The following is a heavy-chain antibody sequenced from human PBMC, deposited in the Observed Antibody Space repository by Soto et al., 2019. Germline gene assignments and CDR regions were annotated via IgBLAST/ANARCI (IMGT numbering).Heavy chain of an antibody. D-gene: IGHD6-13*01. CDR1: GGSISSGGYY. CDR3: ARGGIAAAAPPDY. V-gene: IGHV4-31*03. CDR2: IYYRGRT. Sequence: QVQLQESGPGLVKPSQTLSLTCTVSGGSISSGGYYWSWIRQHPGKGLEWIGDIYYRGRTYYNPSLKGRVTIAVDTSKNQFSLKLSSVTAADTAVYYCARGGIAAAAPPDYWGQGTLVTVSS. J-gene: IGHJ4*02.